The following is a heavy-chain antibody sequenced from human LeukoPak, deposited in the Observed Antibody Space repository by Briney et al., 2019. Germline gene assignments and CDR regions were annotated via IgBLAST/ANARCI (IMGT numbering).Heavy chain of an antibody. J-gene: IGHJ4*02. CDR1: GFTFSSYW. V-gene: IGHV3-7*01. Sequence: GGSLRLSCAASGFTFSSYWMSWVRQAPGKGLEWVANIKQDGSEKYYVDSVKGRFTISRDNAKNSPYLQMNSLRAEDTAVYYCARDDTVTTRVGFIDWGQGTLVTVSS. CDR3: ARDDTVTTRVGFID. D-gene: IGHD4-17*01. CDR2: IKQDGSEK.